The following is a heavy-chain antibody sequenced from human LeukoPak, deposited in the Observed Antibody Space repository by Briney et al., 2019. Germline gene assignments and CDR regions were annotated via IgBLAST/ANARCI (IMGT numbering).Heavy chain of an antibody. CDR3: ATVGPGYNGYFDY. V-gene: IGHV4-39*01. D-gene: IGHD5-12*01. CDR1: DGSISSSSYY. J-gene: IGHJ4*02. CDR2: IYYSGIT. Sequence: PSETLSLTCTVSDGSISSSSYYWGWIRQPPGKGLEWIGSIYYSGITYYKPSLKSRVTISVDTSKNQFSLKLSSVTAADTAVYYCATVGPGYNGYFDYWGQGTLVTVSS.